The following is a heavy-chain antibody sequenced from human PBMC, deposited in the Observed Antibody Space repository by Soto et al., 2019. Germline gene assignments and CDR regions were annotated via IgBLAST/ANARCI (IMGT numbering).Heavy chain of an antibody. CDR2: IIPILGIA. D-gene: IGHD2-21*01. CDR1: GGTFSSYT. J-gene: IGHJ6*02. Sequence: QVQLVQSGAEVKKPGSSVKVSCKASGGTFSSYTISWVRQAPGQGLEWMGRIIPILGIANYAQKFQGRVKITTTKATSQAYMELRTLRSEDTAVYYCARGGSVMVSCQRYYYYGMDVWGQGTTVTVSS. CDR3: ARGGSVMVSCQRYYYYGMDV. V-gene: IGHV1-69*02.